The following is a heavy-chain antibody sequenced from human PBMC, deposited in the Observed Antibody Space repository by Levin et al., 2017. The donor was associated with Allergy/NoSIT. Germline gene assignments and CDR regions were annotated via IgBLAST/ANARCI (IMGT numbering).Heavy chain of an antibody. D-gene: IGHD4-17*01. Sequence: GGSLRLSCAASGFTFSSYGMHWVRQAPGKGLEWVAVIWYDGSNKYYADSVKGRFTISRDNSKNTLYLQMNSLRAEDTAVYYCARGAPPTASTVTTGKHGPYYYYYMDVWGKGTTVTVSS. V-gene: IGHV3-33*01. J-gene: IGHJ6*03. CDR1: GFTFSSYG. CDR2: IWYDGSNK. CDR3: ARGAPPTASTVTTGKHGPYYYYYMDV.